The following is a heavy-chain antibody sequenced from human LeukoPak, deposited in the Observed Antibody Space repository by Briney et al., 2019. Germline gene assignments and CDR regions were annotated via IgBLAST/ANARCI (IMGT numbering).Heavy chain of an antibody. D-gene: IGHD4/OR15-4a*01. CDR1: GFTFSDHW. J-gene: IGHJ4*02. Sequence: SGGSLRLSCAASGFTFSDHWMSWVRQVPGKGLEWVADIKKDGSEKNEVDSAKGRFSISRDNAKKSLYLRMNNLRAEDTAVYYCVRGPSYGARCDYLDHWGQGALVTVSS. CDR2: IKKDGSEK. CDR3: VRGPSYGARCDYLDH. V-gene: IGHV3-7*01.